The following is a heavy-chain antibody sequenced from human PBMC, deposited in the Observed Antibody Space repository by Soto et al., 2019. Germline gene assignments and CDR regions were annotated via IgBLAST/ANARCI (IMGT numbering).Heavy chain of an antibody. CDR1: GGTFSSYA. CDR2: IIPIFGTA. CDR3: ARESIVVVTAAMTEDYYYYGMDV. V-gene: IGHV1-69*13. D-gene: IGHD2-2*01. Sequence: SVKVSCKASGGTFSSYAISWVRQAPGQGLEWMGGIIPIFGTANYAQKFQGRVTITADESTSTAYMELGSLRSEDTAVYYCARESIVVVTAAMTEDYYYYGMDVWGQGTTVTVSS. J-gene: IGHJ6*02.